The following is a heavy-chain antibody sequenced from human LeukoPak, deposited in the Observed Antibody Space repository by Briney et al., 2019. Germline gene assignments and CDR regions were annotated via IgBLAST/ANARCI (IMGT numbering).Heavy chain of an antibody. Sequence: PGGSLRLSCAASGFTFSSYGMSWIRQPAGKGLEWIGRIYTSGSTNYNPSLKSRVTISVDTSKNQFSLKLSSVTAAGTAVYYCARTNSYGAPSPYYYYMDVWGKGTTVTISS. J-gene: IGHJ6*03. CDR2: IYTSGST. D-gene: IGHD4-17*01. CDR3: ARTNSYGAPSPYYYYMDV. CDR1: GFTFSSYG. V-gene: IGHV4-4*07.